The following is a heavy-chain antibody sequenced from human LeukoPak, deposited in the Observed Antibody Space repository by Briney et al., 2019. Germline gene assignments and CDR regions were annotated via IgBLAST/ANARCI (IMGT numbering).Heavy chain of an antibody. CDR2: LYYTRNT. CDR1: GSFISSSNYY. CDR3: ARTDLTEDSEY. D-gene: IGHD1-14*01. J-gene: IGHJ4*02. Sequence: SETLSLTCTVSGSFISSSNYYWPWLRQPPRKGLEWIATLYYTRNTYYNPSLKSRVTISVDTSKNQFSLKLSSVTAADTAVYYCARTDLTEDSEYWGLGTLVTVSS. V-gene: IGHV4-39*07.